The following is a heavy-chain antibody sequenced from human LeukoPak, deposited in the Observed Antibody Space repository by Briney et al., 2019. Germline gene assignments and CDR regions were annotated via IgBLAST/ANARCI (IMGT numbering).Heavy chain of an antibody. J-gene: IGHJ5*02. V-gene: IGHV4-61*05. D-gene: IGHD4-17*01. CDR3: ARSPQGTATTANWLDP. CDR2: IYYSGST. CDR1: GGSISSSSYY. Sequence: SDALSLTCTVSGGSISSSSYYWGWIRQPPGKGLEWIGYIYYSGSTNYNPSLKSRVTISVDTSTNQFSLKLSSVNAADTAVYYCARSPQGTATTANWLDPWGQGTLVTVSS.